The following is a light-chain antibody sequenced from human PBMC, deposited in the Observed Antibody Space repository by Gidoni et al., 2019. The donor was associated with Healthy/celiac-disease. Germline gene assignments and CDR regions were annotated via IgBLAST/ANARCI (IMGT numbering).Light chain of an antibody. CDR1: QSVLYSSTNKNY. J-gene: IGKJ1*01. CDR2: WAS. V-gene: IGKV4-1*01. Sequence: DIVMTQSPDSLAVSLGERATIHCKSSQSVLYSSTNKNYLAWYQQKPGQPPKLLIYWASTRESGVPDRFSGSGSGTDFTLTISSLQAEDVAVYYCQQYYSTPWTFGQXTKVEIK. CDR3: QQYYSTPWT.